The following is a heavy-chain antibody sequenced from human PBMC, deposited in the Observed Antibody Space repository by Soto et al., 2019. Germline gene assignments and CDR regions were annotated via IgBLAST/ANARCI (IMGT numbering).Heavy chain of an antibody. J-gene: IGHJ6*02. CDR3: ARRRYTGADCYNKFYYGIDV. CDR2: IIPVLGVT. D-gene: IGHD2-21*02. V-gene: IGHV1-69*02. Sequence: QVQLVQSGAEVRKPGSSVEVSCMASGSTFSSYTVNCVRQAPGQGLEWIGRIIPVLGVTHYARRFQGRVTITADRYRKTAYMELTSLTSEDTAVYYCARRRYTGADCYNKFYYGIDVWGQGNTVTVSS. CDR1: GSTFSSYT.